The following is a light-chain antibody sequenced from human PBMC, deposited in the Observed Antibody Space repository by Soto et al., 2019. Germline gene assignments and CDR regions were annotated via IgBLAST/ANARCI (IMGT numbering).Light chain of an antibody. Sequence: ENVLTQSPATLSLSPGEGATLSCRASESVGSDLAWYQQKPGQPPRLLIDDVSGRATGVPARFSGSGSGTDFTLTTSGLEPEDFAVYYCQQRDSWHLTFGGGTKVEIK. J-gene: IGKJ4*01. CDR1: ESVGSD. V-gene: IGKV3-11*01. CDR2: DVS. CDR3: QQRDSWHLT.